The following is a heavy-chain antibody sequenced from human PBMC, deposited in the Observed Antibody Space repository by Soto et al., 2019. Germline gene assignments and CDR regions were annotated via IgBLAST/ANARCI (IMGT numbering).Heavy chain of an antibody. Sequence: GGSLRLSCAASGFTFSSYGMHWVRQAPGKGLEWVAVIWYDGSNKYYADSVKGRFTISRDNSKNTLYLQMNSLRAEDTAVYYCARTNSRGFHLDDWGQGTLVTVSS. CDR1: GFTFSSYG. V-gene: IGHV3-33*01. CDR2: IWYDGSNK. D-gene: IGHD6-19*01. CDR3: ARTNSRGFHLDD. J-gene: IGHJ4*02.